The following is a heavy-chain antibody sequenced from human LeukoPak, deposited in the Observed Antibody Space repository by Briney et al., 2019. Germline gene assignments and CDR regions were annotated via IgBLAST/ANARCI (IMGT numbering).Heavy chain of an antibody. J-gene: IGHJ6*04. CDR2: ISAYNGNT. V-gene: IGHV1-18*04. CDR3: ARDGPGEAAAGYYYYGMDV. Sequence: RASVKVSCKASGYTFTSYGISWVRQAPGQGLEWMGWISAYNGNTNYAQKLQGRVTMTTDISTSTAYMELRSLRSDDTAVYYCARDGPGEAAAGYYYYGMDVWGKGTTVTVSS. D-gene: IGHD6-13*01. CDR1: GYTFTSYG.